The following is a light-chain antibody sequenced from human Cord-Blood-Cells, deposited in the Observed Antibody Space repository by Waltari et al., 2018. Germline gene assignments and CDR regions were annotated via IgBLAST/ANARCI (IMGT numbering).Light chain of an antibody. Sequence: QSALTQPASVSGSPGQSIPISCTGTSSDVGSYHLVSWYQQHPGKAPKLMMYADSKRPEGVSNRFSGSKSGNTASPTISGLKAEDEADYYCCSDAGSSNRVFGGGTKLTVL. CDR3: CSDAGSSNRV. V-gene: IGLV2-23*01. J-gene: IGLJ3*02. CDR2: ADS. CDR1: SSDVGSYHL.